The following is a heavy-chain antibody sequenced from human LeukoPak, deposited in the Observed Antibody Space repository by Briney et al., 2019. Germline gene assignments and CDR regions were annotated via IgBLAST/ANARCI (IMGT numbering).Heavy chain of an antibody. D-gene: IGHD3-10*01. CDR2: INYSGGT. CDR1: GGSVSSTTYY. V-gene: IGHV4-39*01. CDR3: ARYVVYGSGKYYFDY. Sequence: SETLSLTCTVSGGSVSSTTYYWSSIRQPPGKRLEWIASINYSGGTYYNPSLKSRVTISVDTSENQFSLKLSSVTAADTAVYYCARYVVYGSGKYYFDYWGQGTLVTVSS. J-gene: IGHJ4*02.